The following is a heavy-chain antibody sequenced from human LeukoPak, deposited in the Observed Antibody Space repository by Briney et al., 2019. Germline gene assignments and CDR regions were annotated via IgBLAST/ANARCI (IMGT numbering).Heavy chain of an antibody. CDR2: ISAYNGNT. Sequence: GASVKVSCKASGYTFTSYGISWVRQAPGQGLEWMGWISAYNGNTNYAQKLQGRVTMTTDTSTSTAYMELRSLRSDDTAVYYCAGPRDGSGWSYFDYWGQGTLVTVSS. J-gene: IGHJ4*02. D-gene: IGHD6-19*01. CDR3: AGPRDGSGWSYFDY. CDR1: GYTFTSYG. V-gene: IGHV1-18*01.